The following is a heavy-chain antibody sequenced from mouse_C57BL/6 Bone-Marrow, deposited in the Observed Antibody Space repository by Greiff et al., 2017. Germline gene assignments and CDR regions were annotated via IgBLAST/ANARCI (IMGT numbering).Heavy chain of an antibody. D-gene: IGHD1-1*01. V-gene: IGHV1-80*01. CDR3: AGTVYFDY. J-gene: IGHJ2*01. CDR1: GYAFSSYW. CDR2: IYPGDGDT. Sequence: LQESGASVKISCKASGYAFSSYWMNWVQQRPGKGLAWIGQIYPGDGDTNYNGKFKGKATLTADKSSSTAYMQLSSLTSEDSAVYFCAGTVYFDYWGQGTTLTVSS.